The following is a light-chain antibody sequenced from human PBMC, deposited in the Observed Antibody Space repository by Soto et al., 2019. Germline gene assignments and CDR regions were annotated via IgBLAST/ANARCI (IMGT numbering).Light chain of an antibody. Sequence: EIVLTQSPDTLSLSPGKGATLSCRASQSLSSNFLAWYQQRPGQAPRLLIYAASSRATGIPDRFSGSGSGTDFTLTIRRLEPEDFAVYYCQQYGSSPRTFGGGTKVEIK. CDR2: AAS. V-gene: IGKV3-20*01. CDR1: QSLSSNF. J-gene: IGKJ4*01. CDR3: QQYGSSPRT.